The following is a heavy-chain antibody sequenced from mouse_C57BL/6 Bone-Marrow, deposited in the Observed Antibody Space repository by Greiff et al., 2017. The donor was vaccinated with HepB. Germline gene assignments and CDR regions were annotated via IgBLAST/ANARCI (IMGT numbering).Heavy chain of an antibody. CDR1: GYTFTSYW. J-gene: IGHJ3*01. CDR3: AGGPGQLRLPLAY. CDR2: INPSNGGT. V-gene: IGHV1-53*01. Sequence: VQLQQPGTELVKPGASVKLSCKASGYTFTSYWMHWVKQRPGQGLEWIGNINPSNGGTNYNEKFKSKSTLTVDKSSSTAYMQLSSLTSEDSAVYYCAGGPGQLRLPLAYWGQGTLVTVSA. D-gene: IGHD3-2*02.